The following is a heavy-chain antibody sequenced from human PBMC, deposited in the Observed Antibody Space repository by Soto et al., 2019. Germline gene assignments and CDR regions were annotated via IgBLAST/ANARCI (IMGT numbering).Heavy chain of an antibody. V-gene: IGHV1-69*01. CDR1: GGTFSSYA. CDR3: ARDYTEMATTSGYYYYGMDV. CDR2: IIPIFGTA. J-gene: IGHJ6*02. D-gene: IGHD5-12*01. Sequence: QVQLVQSGAEVKKPGSSVKVSCKASGGTFSSYAISWVRQAPGQGLEWMGGIIPIFGTANYAQKFQGRVTITADDSTSTAYMELSSLRSEDTAVYYCARDYTEMATTSGYYYYGMDVWGQGTTVTVSS.